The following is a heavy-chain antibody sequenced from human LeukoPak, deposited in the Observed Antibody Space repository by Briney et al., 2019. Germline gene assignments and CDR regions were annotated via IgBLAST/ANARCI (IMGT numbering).Heavy chain of an antibody. Sequence: GGSLRLSCAASGFTFSSYSMNWVRQAPGKGLEWVSYISSSSSTIYYADSVKGRFTISRDNAKNSLYLQMNSLRAEDTAVYYCARDYRFWSGYYMDYWGQGTLVTVSS. V-gene: IGHV3-48*01. D-gene: IGHD3-3*01. CDR1: GFTFSSYS. CDR2: ISSSSSTI. J-gene: IGHJ4*02. CDR3: ARDYRFWSGYYMDY.